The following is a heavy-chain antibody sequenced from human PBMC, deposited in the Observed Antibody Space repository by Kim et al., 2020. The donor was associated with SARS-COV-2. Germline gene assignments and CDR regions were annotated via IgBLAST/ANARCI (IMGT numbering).Heavy chain of an antibody. Sequence: ASVKVSCKASGYTFTGYYMHWVRQAPGQGLEWMGWINPNSGGTNYAQKFQGRVTRTRDTSISTAYMELSRLRSDDTAVYYCARGYIRYSSGWYGSRGEYFQHWGLGPLVTVSS. V-gene: IGHV1-2*02. D-gene: IGHD6-19*01. CDR3: ARGYIRYSSGWYGSRGEYFQH. CDR1: GYTFTGYY. J-gene: IGHJ1*01. CDR2: INPNSGGT.